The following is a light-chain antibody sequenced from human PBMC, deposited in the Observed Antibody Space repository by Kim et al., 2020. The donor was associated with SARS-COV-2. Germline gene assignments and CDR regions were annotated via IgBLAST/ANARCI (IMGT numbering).Light chain of an antibody. CDR1: QNINSH. CDR3: QQTYISPFT. V-gene: IGKV1-39*01. Sequence: DIQMTQSPSSLSASVGDRVNITCRTSQNINSHLNWYHQKPGRAPKLLIYAASTLQGGVPSRFSGGGSETDFTLTISSLQPEDFATYFCQQTYISPFTYGPGTKVEIK. J-gene: IGKJ3*01. CDR2: AAS.